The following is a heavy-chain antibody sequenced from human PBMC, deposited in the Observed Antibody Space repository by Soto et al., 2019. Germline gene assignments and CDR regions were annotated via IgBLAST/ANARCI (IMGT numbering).Heavy chain of an antibody. Sequence: PSETLSLTCTVSGGSIGSGDYYWSWIRQPPGKGLEWIGYIYYSGSTYYNPSLKSRVTISVDTSKNQFSLQLSSVTAPDTAVYYCASNIVVVPAAIYWGQGTLVTVSS. CDR2: IYYSGST. V-gene: IGHV4-30-4*01. J-gene: IGHJ4*02. D-gene: IGHD2-2*01. CDR3: ASNIVVVPAAIY. CDR1: GGSIGSGDYY.